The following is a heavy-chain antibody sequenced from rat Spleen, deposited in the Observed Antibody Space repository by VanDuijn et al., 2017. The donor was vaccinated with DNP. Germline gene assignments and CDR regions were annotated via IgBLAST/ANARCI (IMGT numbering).Heavy chain of an antibody. CDR1: GFNFNDYW. Sequence: EVKLVESGGGLVQPGRSLKLSCAASGFNFNDYWMGWVRQAPGKGLEWIGEINKDSRTKKYSPSLKDKLTISRDNAQNTLFLQMSKLGSEDTATYYCVGKRYGVDYWGQGVWVTVAS. J-gene: IGHJ2*01. CDR2: INKDSRTK. D-gene: IGHD1-7*01. CDR3: VGKRYGVDY. V-gene: IGHV4-2*01.